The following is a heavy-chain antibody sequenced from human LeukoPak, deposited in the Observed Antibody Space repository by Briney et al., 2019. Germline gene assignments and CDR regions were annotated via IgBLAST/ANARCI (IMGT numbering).Heavy chain of an antibody. J-gene: IGHJ4*02. CDR2: IYSSGST. D-gene: IGHD6-19*01. CDR1: GDSIRNYY. Sequence: SETLSLTCTVSGDSIRNYYWSWIRQPPGKGLEWIWYIYSSGSTNYNPSLKSRVTISVDTSKNQFSLKLSSVTAADTAVYYCARADQRLYTSGWTYYFDYWGQGTLVTVSS. CDR3: ARADQRLYTSGWTYYFDY. V-gene: IGHV4-59*01.